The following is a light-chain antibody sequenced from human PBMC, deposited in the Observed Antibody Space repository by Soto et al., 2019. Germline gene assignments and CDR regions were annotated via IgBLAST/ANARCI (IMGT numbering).Light chain of an antibody. CDR2: DVT. Sequence: QSALTQPASVSGSPGQSITFSCTGTTSDIGAYNYVSWYQHHPGKAPKLLIYDVTARPSGVSDRFSGSKSGTTASLTISGLQAEDEADYFCSSDTTIGTVVLFGGGTTLAVL. V-gene: IGLV2-14*03. CDR3: SSDTTIGTVVL. J-gene: IGLJ3*02. CDR1: TSDIGAYNY.